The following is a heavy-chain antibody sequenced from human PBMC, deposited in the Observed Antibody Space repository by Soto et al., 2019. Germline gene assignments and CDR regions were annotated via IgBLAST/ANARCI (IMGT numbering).Heavy chain of an antibody. D-gene: IGHD2-15*01. Sequence: GESLKISCKGSGYSFTSYWIGWVRQMPGKGLEWMGIIYPGDSDTRYSPSFQGQVTISADKSISTAYLQWSSLKASDTAMYYCARRSTGPVVSKDNWFDPWGQGTLVTVSS. CDR3: ARRSTGPVVSKDNWFDP. CDR2: IYPGDSDT. CDR1: GYSFTSYW. V-gene: IGHV5-51*01. J-gene: IGHJ5*02.